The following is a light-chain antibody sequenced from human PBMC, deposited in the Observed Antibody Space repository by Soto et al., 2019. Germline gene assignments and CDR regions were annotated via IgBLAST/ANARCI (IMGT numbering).Light chain of an antibody. CDR3: QQYNNWPQT. V-gene: IGKV3D-15*01. CDR1: QSISSSY. Sequence: SLSPGTLSLTPGERATLSCRASQSISSSYLAWYQQKPGQAPRLLIYGASTRATGIPARFSGSGSGTEFTLTISSLQSEDFAVYYCQQYNNWPQTFGQGTKVDIK. J-gene: IGKJ1*01. CDR2: GAS.